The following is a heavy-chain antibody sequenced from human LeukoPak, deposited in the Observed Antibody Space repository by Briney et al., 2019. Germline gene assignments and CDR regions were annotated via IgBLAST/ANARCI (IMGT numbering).Heavy chain of an antibody. CDR3: ARGRPEGSYYFDY. CDR1: GFTFSSYS. V-gene: IGHV3-66*01. J-gene: IGHJ4*02. CDR2: IYSGGST. D-gene: IGHD3-16*02. Sequence: GGSLRLSCAASGFTFSSYSMNWVRQAPGKGLEWVSVIYSGGSTYYTDSVKGRFTISRDNSKNTLYLQMNSLRAEDTAVYYCARGRPEGSYYFDYWGQGTLVTVSS.